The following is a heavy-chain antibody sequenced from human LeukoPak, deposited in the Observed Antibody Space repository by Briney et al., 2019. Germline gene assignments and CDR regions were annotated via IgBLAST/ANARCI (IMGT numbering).Heavy chain of an antibody. V-gene: IGHV4-4*07. CDR2: IYASGNT. CDR3: ARGLFNYWYFDL. CDR1: GGSISSYY. J-gene: IGHJ2*01. Sequence: PSETLSLTCTVSGGSISSYYWNWIRQPAGKGLEWIGRIYASGNTNYNPSLKSRVTMSVDTSNNQFSLNLSSGTAADTAVYYCARGLFNYWYFDLWGRGTLVTVSS.